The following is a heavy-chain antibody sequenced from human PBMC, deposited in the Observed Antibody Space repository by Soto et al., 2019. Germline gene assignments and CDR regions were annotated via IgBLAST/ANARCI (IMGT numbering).Heavy chain of an antibody. CDR3: ARDRGYTGYDFAY. D-gene: IGHD5-12*01. Sequence: EVQLVESGGGLVQPGGSLRLSCAASGFTFSRYAITWIRKAPGKGLEWVSYINHDSRTIYYADSVKGRFTISRDNANNLLSLQMNSLRAEDTAVYYCARDRGYTGYDFAYWGQGTLVTVSS. V-gene: IGHV3-48*01. CDR1: GFTFSRYA. CDR2: INHDSRTI. J-gene: IGHJ4*02.